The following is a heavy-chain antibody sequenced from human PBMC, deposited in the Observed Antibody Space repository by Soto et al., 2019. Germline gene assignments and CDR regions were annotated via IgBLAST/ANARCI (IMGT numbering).Heavy chain of an antibody. CDR1: GGSFSGYY. V-gene: IGHV4-34*01. CDR2: INHSGST. D-gene: IGHD3-16*01. CDR3: ARMRRIWGSYYSSYYYYMDV. Sequence: PSETLSLTCAVYGGSFSGYYWSWIRQPPGKGLEWIGEINHSGSTNYNPSLKSRVTISVDTSKNQFSLKLSSVTAADTAVYYCARMRRIWGSYYSSYYYYMDVWGKGTTVTVSS. J-gene: IGHJ6*03.